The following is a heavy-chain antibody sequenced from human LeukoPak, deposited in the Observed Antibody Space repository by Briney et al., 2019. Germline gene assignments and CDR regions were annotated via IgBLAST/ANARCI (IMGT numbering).Heavy chain of an antibody. V-gene: IGHV4-30-4*01. J-gene: IGHJ4*02. CDR1: GGSISSGDYY. CDR3: ARSGGYYYDSSGMPFDY. D-gene: IGHD3-22*01. Sequence: SETLSLTCTVSGGSISSGDYYWSWIRQPPGKGLEWIVYIYYSGSTYYNPSLKSRVTISVDTSKNQFSLKLSSVTAADTAVYYCARSGGYYYDSSGMPFDYWGQGTLVTVSS. CDR2: IYYSGST.